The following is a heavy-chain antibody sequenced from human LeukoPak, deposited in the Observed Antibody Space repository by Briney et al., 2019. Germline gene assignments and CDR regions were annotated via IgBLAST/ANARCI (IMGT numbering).Heavy chain of an antibody. J-gene: IGHJ4*02. CDR2: IIPILGIA. V-gene: IGHV1-69*04. Sequence: SVKVSCKASGGTFSSYAISWVRQAPGQGLEWMGRIIPILGIANYAQKFQGRVTITADESTSTAYMELSSLRSEDTAVYYCARDSYYYDSSGYFDYWGQGTLVTVSS. CDR1: GGTFSSYA. CDR3: ARDSYYYDSSGYFDY. D-gene: IGHD3-22*01.